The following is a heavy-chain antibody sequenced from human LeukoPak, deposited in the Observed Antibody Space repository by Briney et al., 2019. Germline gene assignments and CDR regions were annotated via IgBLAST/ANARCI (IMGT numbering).Heavy chain of an antibody. Sequence: PGGSLRVSCAASGFTLCIYWMSWVRQAPGKGLEWVANIKQDGSEKYYVDFVKGGFTISRDNAKNSLYLQMNSLRAEDTAVYYCARGRFLEWLSPDDPCYFDYWGQGTLSPSPQ. CDR3: ARGRFLEWLSPDDPCYFDY. D-gene: IGHD3-3*01. CDR1: GFTLCIYW. CDR2: IKQDGSEK. J-gene: IGHJ4*02. V-gene: IGHV3-7*01.